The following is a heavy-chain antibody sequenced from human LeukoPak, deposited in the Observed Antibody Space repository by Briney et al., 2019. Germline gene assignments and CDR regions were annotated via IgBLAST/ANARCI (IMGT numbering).Heavy chain of an antibody. V-gene: IGHV1-18*01. CDR3: ARSVRGNLDY. Sequence: ASVKVSCKASGYTFTSYGMSWVRQAPGQGLEWMGWISAYNGNTNYAQTTQGRVNMTTDTSTSTAYMELRSLRSDDTAVYYCARSVRGNLDYWGQGTLVTVSS. D-gene: IGHD3-22*01. CDR1: GYTFTSYG. J-gene: IGHJ4*02. CDR2: ISAYNGNT.